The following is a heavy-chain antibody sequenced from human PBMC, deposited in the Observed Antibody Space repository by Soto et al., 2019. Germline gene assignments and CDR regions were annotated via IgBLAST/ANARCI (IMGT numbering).Heavy chain of an antibody. V-gene: IGHV4-34*01. CDR2: INHSGST. J-gene: IGHJ6*02. CDR1: GGSFSGYY. Sequence: PSETLSLTCAVYGGSFSGYYWSWIRQPPGKGLEWIGEINHSGSTNYNPSLKSRVTISVDTSKNQFSLKLSSVTAADTAVYYCGRYAYGMDVWGQGTTVTVSS. D-gene: IGHD2-2*01. CDR3: GRYAYGMDV.